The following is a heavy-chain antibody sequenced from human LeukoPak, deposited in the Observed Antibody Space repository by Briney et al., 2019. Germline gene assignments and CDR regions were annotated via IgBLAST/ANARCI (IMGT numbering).Heavy chain of an antibody. D-gene: IGHD3-10*01. V-gene: IGHV1-8*03. CDR2: MNPNSGNT. CDR3: ARGRLLGEDDAFDI. J-gene: IGHJ3*02. Sequence: ASVTVSCKASGYTFTSYDINWVRQAPGQGLEWMGWMNPNSGNTGCAQKFQGRVTITRNTSISTAYMELSSLRSEDTAVYYCARGRLLGEDDAFDIWGQGTMVTVSS. CDR1: GYTFTSYD.